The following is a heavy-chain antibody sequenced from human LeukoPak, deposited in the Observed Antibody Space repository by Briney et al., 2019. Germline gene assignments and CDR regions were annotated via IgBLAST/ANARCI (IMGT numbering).Heavy chain of an antibody. CDR2: IYTSGSI. CDR3: ARGFTMVRGPYGWFDP. Sequence: PSETRSLTRTVYNDSISSYYWSWIRQPAGKVLEWIGRIYTSGSINYNPSLKSRVTVSVDTSKKQFTLKLSSVTAADTAVYYCARGFTMVRGPYGWFDPWGQGALVTVSS. V-gene: IGHV4-4*07. CDR1: NDSISSYY. J-gene: IGHJ5*02. D-gene: IGHD3-10*01.